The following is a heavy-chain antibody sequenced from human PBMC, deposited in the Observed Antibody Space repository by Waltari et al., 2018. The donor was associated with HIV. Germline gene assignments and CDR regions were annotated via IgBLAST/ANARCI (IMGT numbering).Heavy chain of an antibody. CDR2: INPNSGGT. D-gene: IGHD3-22*01. CDR1: GYPFSVYY. Sequence: QVQLVKSGAEVKKHGASVKVSCKASGYPFSVYYMHWVRQAPGQGLEWMGWINPNSGGTRYAEKFQGRVTMTRDTSISTAYMELSRLRFDDTAVYYCARVFRGTVNYFDSRLGHWGQGTLVTVSS. J-gene: IGHJ5*02. V-gene: IGHV1-2*02. CDR3: ARVFRGTVNYFDSRLGH.